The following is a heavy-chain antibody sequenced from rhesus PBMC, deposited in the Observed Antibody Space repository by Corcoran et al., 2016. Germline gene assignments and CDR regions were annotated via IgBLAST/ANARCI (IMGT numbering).Heavy chain of an antibody. J-gene: IGHJ4*01. V-gene: IGHV4-127*01. D-gene: IGHD6-31*01. Sequence: QVQLQESGPGLVKPSETLSLTCAVSGYSISSGYGWGWIRQPPGKGLEWIGQIYGGSGSTYYNPSLKSRVTVSKDTSKNQFSLKLSSVTAADTAGYYCARGRYSSGWYYFDYWGQGVLVTVSS. CDR1: GYSISSGYG. CDR2: IYGGSGST. CDR3: ARGRYSSGWYYFDY.